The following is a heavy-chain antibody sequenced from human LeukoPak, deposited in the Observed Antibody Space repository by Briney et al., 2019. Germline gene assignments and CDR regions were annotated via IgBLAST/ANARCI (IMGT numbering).Heavy chain of an antibody. CDR3: ARDRMAAAADITRFDAFDI. D-gene: IGHD6-13*01. CDR1: GGSISSSSYH. Sequence: RTSETLSLTCTVSGGSISSSSYHWGWIRQPPGKGLEWIGSIYYSGSTYYNPSLKSRVTISVDTSKNQFSLKLSSVTAADTAVYYCARDRMAAAADITRFDAFDIWGQGTMVTVSS. V-gene: IGHV4-39*07. CDR2: IYYSGST. J-gene: IGHJ3*02.